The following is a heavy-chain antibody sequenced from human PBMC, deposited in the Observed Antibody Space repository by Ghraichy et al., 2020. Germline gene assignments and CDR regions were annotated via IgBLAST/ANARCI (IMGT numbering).Heavy chain of an antibody. CDR1: GDSIISSY. D-gene: IGHD3-10*01. CDR2: IHYRGNT. CDR3: ARMGGYKAPLWY. V-gene: IGHV4-59*01. Sequence: SETLSLTCTVSGDSIISSYWGWIRQSPGKGLEWIGYIHYRGNTYYNPSLRSRVTMSVDMSKNQFFLELSSVIAADTAVYYCARMGGYKAPLWYWGQGTLVAVSS. J-gene: IGHJ4*02.